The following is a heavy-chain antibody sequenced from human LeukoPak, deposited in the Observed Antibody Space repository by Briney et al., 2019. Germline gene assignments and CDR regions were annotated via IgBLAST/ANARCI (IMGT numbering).Heavy chain of an antibody. Sequence: PGGSLRLSCAASAFTFSSYSMNWVRQAPGKGREWVSSISSSSSYIKYANSLKGRFTISRDNAKNSLYIQMNSLRAEDTAVYYCAREGLKEYYDSSGYNWGQGTLVTVSS. CDR2: ISSSSSYI. J-gene: IGHJ4*02. V-gene: IGHV3-21*01. CDR3: AREGLKEYYDSSGYN. D-gene: IGHD3-22*01. CDR1: AFTFSSYS.